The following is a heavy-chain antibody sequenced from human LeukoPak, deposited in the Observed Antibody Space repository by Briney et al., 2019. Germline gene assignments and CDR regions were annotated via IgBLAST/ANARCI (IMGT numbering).Heavy chain of an antibody. V-gene: IGHV3-23*01. Sequence: GGSLRLSCAASGFTFSSYGMHWVRQAPGKGLEWVSAISGSGGSTYYADSVKGRFTISRDNSKNTLYLQMNSLRAEDTAVYYCAKDRGYSYAPQGYWGQGTLVTVSS. CDR1: GFTFSSYG. J-gene: IGHJ4*02. CDR2: ISGSGGST. CDR3: AKDRGYSYAPQGY. D-gene: IGHD5-18*01.